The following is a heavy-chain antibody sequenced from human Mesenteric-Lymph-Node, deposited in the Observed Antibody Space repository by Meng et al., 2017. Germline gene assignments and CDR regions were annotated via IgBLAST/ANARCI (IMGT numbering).Heavy chain of an antibody. CDR2: IIPIFGTA. J-gene: IGHJ4*02. V-gene: IGHV1-69*05. CDR3: ASALLWFGELSPTTDY. D-gene: IGHD3-10*01. Sequence: SVKVSCKASGGTFSSYAISWVRQAPGQGLEWMGGIIPIFGTANYAQKFQGRVTMTRDTSISTAYMELSRLRSDDTAVYYCASALLWFGELSPTTDYWGQGTLVTVSS. CDR1: GGTFSSYA.